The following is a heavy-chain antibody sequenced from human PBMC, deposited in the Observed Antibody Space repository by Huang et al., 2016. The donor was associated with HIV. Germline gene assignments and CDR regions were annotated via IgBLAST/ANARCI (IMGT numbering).Heavy chain of an antibody. D-gene: IGHD6-19*01. CDR3: AYQQWLVGGLNH. Sequence: EVELVESGGGLVKPGGSLRLSCEASGFAFSSYGMNWVRQAPGKGLEWVAFIVRASSYIYYADSVKGRVTISRDNAKSSIYLQLDSLRAEDTAVYYCAYQQWLVGGLNHWGQGTLVVVSS. CDR1: GFAFSSYG. V-gene: IGHV3-21*02. J-gene: IGHJ5*02. CDR2: IVRASSYI.